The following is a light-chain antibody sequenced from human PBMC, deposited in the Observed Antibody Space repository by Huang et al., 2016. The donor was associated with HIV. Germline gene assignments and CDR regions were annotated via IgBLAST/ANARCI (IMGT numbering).Light chain of an antibody. V-gene: IGKV1-33*01. Sequence: DIQMTQSPSSLSASVKDRVTITCQASHDISNYLNWYQQKPGKAPNLLIYDASNLETGVPSRFSGSGSGTDFTLTISGQQPEDIATDYCQQYDDFPITFGQGTRLEIK. J-gene: IGKJ5*01. CDR1: HDISNY. CDR2: DAS. CDR3: QQYDDFPIT.